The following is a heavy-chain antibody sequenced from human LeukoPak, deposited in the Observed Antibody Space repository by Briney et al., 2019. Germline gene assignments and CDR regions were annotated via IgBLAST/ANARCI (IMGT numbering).Heavy chain of an antibody. V-gene: IGHV3-23*01. J-gene: IGHJ4*02. CDR1: GFTFSSSA. Sequence: GGSLRLSCAASGFTFSSSAMSWVRQAPGKGLEWVSIISSGGATTYYADGVKGRFTISRDTSNTLFLQMNSLGGEDTAVYYCAKGGNNWSHFGYWGQGTLVTVSS. CDR2: ISSGGATT. CDR3: AKGGNNWSHFGY. D-gene: IGHD1-1*01.